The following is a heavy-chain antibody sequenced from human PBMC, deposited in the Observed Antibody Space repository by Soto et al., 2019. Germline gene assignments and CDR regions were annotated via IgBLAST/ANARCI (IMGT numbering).Heavy chain of an antibody. D-gene: IGHD6-13*01. CDR2: IWYDGSNK. CDR3: ARDGSAAAGRHGMDV. V-gene: IGHV3-33*01. CDR1: GFTFSSYG. Sequence: QVQLVESGGGVVKPGRSLRLSCAASGFTFSSYGMHWVRQAPGKGLEWVAVIWYDGSNKYYADSVKGRFTISRDNSKNTLYLQMNSLRAEDTAVYYCARDGSAAAGRHGMDVWGQGTTVTVSS. J-gene: IGHJ6*02.